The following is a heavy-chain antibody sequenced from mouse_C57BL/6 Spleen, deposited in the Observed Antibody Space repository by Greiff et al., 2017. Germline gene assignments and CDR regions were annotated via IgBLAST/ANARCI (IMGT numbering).Heavy chain of an antibody. Sequence: EVKLMESGAELVRPGASVTLSCTASGFNIKDDYMHWVKQRPEQGLEWIGWIDPENGDTEYASKFQGKATITADTSSNTAYLQLSSLTSEDTAVYYCTTTVVATGGYFDYWGQGTTLTVSS. V-gene: IGHV14-4*01. J-gene: IGHJ2*01. D-gene: IGHD1-1*01. CDR1: GFNIKDDY. CDR3: TTTVVATGGYFDY. CDR2: IDPENGDT.